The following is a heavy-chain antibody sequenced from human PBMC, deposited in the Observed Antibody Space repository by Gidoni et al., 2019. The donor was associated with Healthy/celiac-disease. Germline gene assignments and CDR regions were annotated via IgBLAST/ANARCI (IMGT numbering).Heavy chain of an antibody. J-gene: IGHJ6*03. CDR3: ARSYCSSTSCYTGARYYMDV. D-gene: IGHD2-2*02. CDR2: ISYDGSNK. Sequence: QVQLVESVGRVVRPVSSLRPSWAASGFTSSRTPLPWVRQAPGKGLEVVAVISYDGSNKYYADSVKGRFTISRDNSKNTMYLQMNSLRAEDTAVYYCARSYCSSTSCYTGARYYMDVWGKGTTVTVS. CDR1: GFTSSRTP. V-gene: IGHV3-30-3*01.